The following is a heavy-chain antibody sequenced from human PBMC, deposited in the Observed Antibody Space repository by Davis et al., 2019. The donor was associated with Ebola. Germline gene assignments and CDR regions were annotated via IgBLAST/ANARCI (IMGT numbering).Heavy chain of an antibody. Sequence: PGGSLRLSCAASEFTVSSHSMSWVRQAPGKGLEWVSYSSSSGRIIQYATSVKGRCTMSRVNDKNSIYMQRNSLRAEDTAVNYCARDRGGGYFDDWGQGTLVTVSS. J-gene: IGHJ4*02. CDR2: SSSSGRII. CDR3: ARDRGGGYFDD. V-gene: IGHV3-11*01. CDR1: EFTVSSHS. D-gene: IGHD3-10*01.